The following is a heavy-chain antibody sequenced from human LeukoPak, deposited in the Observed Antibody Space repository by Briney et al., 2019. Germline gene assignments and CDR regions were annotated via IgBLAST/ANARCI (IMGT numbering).Heavy chain of an antibody. CDR3: ARVTSERFLEWLSPLVYYYYYGMDV. Sequence: ASVKVSCKASGYTFTSYGISWVRQAPGQGLEWMGWISAYNGNTNYAQKLQGRVTMTTDTSTSTAYMELRSLRSDDTAVYYCARVTSERFLEWLSPLVYYYYYGMDVWGQGTTVTVSS. D-gene: IGHD3-3*01. CDR2: ISAYNGNT. J-gene: IGHJ6*02. V-gene: IGHV1-18*01. CDR1: GYTFTSYG.